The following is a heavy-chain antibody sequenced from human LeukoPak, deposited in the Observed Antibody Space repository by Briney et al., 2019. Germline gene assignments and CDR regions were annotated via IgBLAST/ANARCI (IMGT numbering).Heavy chain of an antibody. D-gene: IGHD2-21*01. CDR2: TYFRSKWYN. Sequence: SQTLSLTCAISGDSVSSNSAAWNWIRQSPSRGLEWLGRTYFRSKWYNDYAVCVTSRITVNPDTSKNQFSLHLNSVTPADTAVYYCARYSSGTFDYWGQGILVTVSS. J-gene: IGHJ4*02. CDR3: ARYSSGTFDY. V-gene: IGHV6-1*01. CDR1: GDSVSSNSAA.